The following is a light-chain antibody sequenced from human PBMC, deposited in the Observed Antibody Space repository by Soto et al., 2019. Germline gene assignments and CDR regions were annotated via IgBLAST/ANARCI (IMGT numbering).Light chain of an antibody. CDR1: SSDGGGYNY. J-gene: IGLJ1*01. Sequence: QSALTQPASVSGSPGPSITISCTGTSSDGGGYNYVSWYQQHPGKAPKLMIYDVSNRPSGVSNRFSVSKSGNTASLTISGLQAEDEADYYCSSYTSGSPHVFGSGTKVTVL. CDR3: SSYTSGSPHV. CDR2: DVS. V-gene: IGLV2-14*01.